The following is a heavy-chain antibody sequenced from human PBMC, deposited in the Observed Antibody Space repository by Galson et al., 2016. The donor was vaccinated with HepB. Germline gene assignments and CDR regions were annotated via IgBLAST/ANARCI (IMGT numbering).Heavy chain of an antibody. J-gene: IGHJ3*01. Sequence: QSGAEVKKPGESLRISCKGSGYSSTRNWISWVRQMPGKGLEWMGKVDPSDSDTHYSPSFQGHVTISADRSTSTAYLQWSSLKASDTAMYYCARLEWEILTTWGQGTMVTVSS. D-gene: IGHD3-3*01. V-gene: IGHV5-10-1*01. CDR3: ARLEWEILTT. CDR2: VDPSDSDT. CDR1: GYSSTRNW.